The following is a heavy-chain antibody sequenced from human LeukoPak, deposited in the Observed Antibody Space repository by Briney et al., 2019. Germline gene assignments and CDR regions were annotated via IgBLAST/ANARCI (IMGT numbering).Heavy chain of an antibody. CDR3: ARDRYAVIHGEFGC. J-gene: IGHJ4*02. CDR2: ISAYNGNT. Sequence: ASVKVSCKASGYTFTSYGISWVRQAPGQGLEWMGWISAYNGNTNYAQKLQGRVTMTTDTSTSTAYMELRSLRSDDTAVYYCARDRYAVIHGEFGCWGQGTLVTVSS. CDR1: GYTFTSYG. D-gene: IGHD3-10*01. V-gene: IGHV1-18*01.